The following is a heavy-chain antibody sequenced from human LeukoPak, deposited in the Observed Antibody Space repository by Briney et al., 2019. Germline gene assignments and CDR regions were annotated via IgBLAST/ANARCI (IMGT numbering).Heavy chain of an antibody. D-gene: IGHD1-26*01. CDR3: ARDRIVGATTGAFDI. CDR1: GFTFSSYG. CDR2: IWYDGSNK. J-gene: IGHJ3*02. V-gene: IGHV3-33*01. Sequence: GGSLRLSCAVSGFTFSSYGMHWVRQAPGKGLEWVAVIWYDGSNKYYADSVKGRFTISRDNSKNTLYLQMNSLRAEDTAVYYCARDRIVGATTGAFDIWGQGTMVTVSS.